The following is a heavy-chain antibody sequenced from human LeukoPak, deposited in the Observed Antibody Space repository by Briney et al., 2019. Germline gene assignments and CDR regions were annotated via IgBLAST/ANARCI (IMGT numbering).Heavy chain of an antibody. CDR3: ARAHSSSWYMDY. V-gene: IGHV4-59*01. J-gene: IGHJ4*02. D-gene: IGHD6-13*01. Sequence: PSETLLLTCTVSGGSISSYYWSWIRQPPGKGLEWIGYMYYSGSTNYNPSLKSRVTISLDTSNNQFSLKLTSVTAADTAVYYCARAHSSSWYMDYWGQGTLATVSS. CDR1: GGSISSYY. CDR2: MYYSGST.